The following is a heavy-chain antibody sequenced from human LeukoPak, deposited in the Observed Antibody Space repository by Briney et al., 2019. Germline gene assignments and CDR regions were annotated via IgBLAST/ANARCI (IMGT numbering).Heavy chain of an antibody. CDR3: ARDLPYYYDSSGYSDAFDI. CDR2: ISAYNGNT. D-gene: IGHD3-22*01. V-gene: IGHV1-18*04. CDR1: GYTFTSYY. Sequence: GASVKVSCKASGYTFTSYYMHWVRQAPGQGLEWMGWISAYNGNTNYAQKLQGRVTMTTDTSTSTAYMELRSLRSDDTAVYYCARDLPYYYDSSGYSDAFDIWGQGTMVTVSS. J-gene: IGHJ3*02.